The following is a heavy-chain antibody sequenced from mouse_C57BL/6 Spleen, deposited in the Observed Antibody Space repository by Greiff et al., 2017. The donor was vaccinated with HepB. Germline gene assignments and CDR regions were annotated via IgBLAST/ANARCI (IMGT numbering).Heavy chain of an antibody. Sequence: EVQVVESGGDLVKPGGSLKLSCAASGFTFSSYGMSWVRQTPDKRLEWVATISSGGSYTYYPDSVKGRFTISRDNAKNTLYLQMSSLKSEDTAMYYCARRGATEGYYAMDYWGQGTSVTVSS. CDR3: ARRGATEGYYAMDY. D-gene: IGHD3-1*01. V-gene: IGHV5-6*01. J-gene: IGHJ4*01. CDR1: GFTFSSYG. CDR2: ISSGGSYT.